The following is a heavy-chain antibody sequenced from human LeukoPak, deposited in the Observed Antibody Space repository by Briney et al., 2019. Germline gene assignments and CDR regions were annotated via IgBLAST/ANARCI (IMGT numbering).Heavy chain of an antibody. CDR1: GFTFSRYG. V-gene: IGHV3-23*01. CDR3: GKDQYDSSGPYDR. CDR2: ISGSGTST. D-gene: IGHD3-22*01. J-gene: IGHJ4*02. Sequence: PGGALRLFCAATGFTFSRYGMSWVRQAPGKGLEWVSLISGSGTSTKYADSVKGRFTISRDNLENTLFLQMNSLRADDTAVYYCGKDQYDSSGPYDRWGQGTLVTVSS.